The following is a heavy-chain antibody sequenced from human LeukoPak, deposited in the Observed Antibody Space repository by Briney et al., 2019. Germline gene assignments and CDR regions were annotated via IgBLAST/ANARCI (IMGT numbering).Heavy chain of an antibody. CDR1: GDSVSSYS. CDR2: VYTSENT. Sequence: KSSETLSLTCTVSGDSVSSYSWSWIRQPAGKGLEWIGRVYTSENTNYNPSLKSRVTMSIDTSANQFSLRLSSVTAADTAVYYCAGQSPPVAWGQGTLVTVSS. CDR3: AGQSPPVA. V-gene: IGHV4-4*07. J-gene: IGHJ5*02.